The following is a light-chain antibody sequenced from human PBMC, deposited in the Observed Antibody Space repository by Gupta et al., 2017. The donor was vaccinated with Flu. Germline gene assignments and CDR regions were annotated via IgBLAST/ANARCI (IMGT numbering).Light chain of an antibody. CDR2: SSN. Sequence: QSVLSQPPVASGTPGQRVTIACSGRSSNIRINTVNWYQHPPGPAPELLIYSSNQRPSGVPDLFSGSKSGTSASLAISGLRAEDEASYFCSVWDDSLNAWVFGGGTKLTVL. CDR3: SVWDDSLNAWV. J-gene: IGLJ3*02. CDR1: SSNIRINT. V-gene: IGLV1-44*01.